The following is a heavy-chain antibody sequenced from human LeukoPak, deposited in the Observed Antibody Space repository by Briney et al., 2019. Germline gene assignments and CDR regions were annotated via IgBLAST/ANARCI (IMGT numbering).Heavy chain of an antibody. Sequence: ASVKFSCKASGYTFTSYGISGVRQAPGQGLEGMGWISAYNGNTNYAQKLQGIVTLTTETSTRKAYMELRSLRSDDTDVYYCARLIVGATYCDYYYMDVWGKGTKVTVSS. V-gene: IGHV1-18*01. CDR3: ARLIVGATYCDYYYMDV. D-gene: IGHD1-26*01. CDR1: GYTFTSYG. J-gene: IGHJ6*03. CDR2: ISAYNGNT.